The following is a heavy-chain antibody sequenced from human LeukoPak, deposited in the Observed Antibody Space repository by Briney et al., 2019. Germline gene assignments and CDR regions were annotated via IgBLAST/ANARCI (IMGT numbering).Heavy chain of an antibody. CDR3: TRREYCSSTSCLFDY. CDR2: IRSKANSYAT. D-gene: IGHD2-2*01. CDR1: GFTFSGSA. Sequence: PGGSLRLSCAASGFTFSGSAMHWVRQAPGKGLEWVGRIRSKANSYATAYAASVKGRFTISRDDSKNTAYLQMNSLKTEDTAVYYCTRREYCSSTSCLFDYWGQGTLVTVSS. J-gene: IGHJ4*02. V-gene: IGHV3-73*01.